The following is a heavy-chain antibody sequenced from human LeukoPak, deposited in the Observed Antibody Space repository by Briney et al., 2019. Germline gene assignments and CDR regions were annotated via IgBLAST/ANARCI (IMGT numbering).Heavy chain of an antibody. V-gene: IGHV1-2*06. J-gene: IGHJ4*02. CDR2: INPNSGGT. Sequence: ASVKVSCKASGYTFTSYDINWVRQAPGQGLEWMGRINPNSGGTNYAQKFQGRVTMTRDTSISTAYMELSRLRSDDTAVYYCARVLRYFDWLLPDYWGQGTLVTVSS. D-gene: IGHD3-9*01. CDR1: GYTFTSYD. CDR3: ARVLRYFDWLLPDY.